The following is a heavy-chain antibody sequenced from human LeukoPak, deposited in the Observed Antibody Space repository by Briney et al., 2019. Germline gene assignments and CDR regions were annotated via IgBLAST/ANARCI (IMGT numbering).Heavy chain of an antibody. J-gene: IGHJ5*02. D-gene: IGHD3-10*01. CDR1: GYSISNAYY. V-gene: IGHV4-38-2*02. CDR2: IYYSGSI. CDR3: AREYGSGSQNWFDP. Sequence: SETLSLTCSVSGYSISNAYYWGWIRQPPGKGLEWIGSIYYSGSIFYNPSLKSRVTISVDTSKNQFSLKLSSVTAADTAVYYCAREYGSGSQNWFDPWGQGTLVTVSS.